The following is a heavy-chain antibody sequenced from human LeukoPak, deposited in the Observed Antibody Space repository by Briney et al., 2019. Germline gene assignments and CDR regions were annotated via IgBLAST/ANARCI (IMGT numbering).Heavy chain of an antibody. CDR3: ARGPNKSDGGNSGSAWFDP. CDR1: GYTFTTYD. J-gene: IGHJ5*02. D-gene: IGHD4-23*01. CDR2: MNPNSGNT. Sequence: ASVKVSCKASGYTFTTYDINWVRQATGQGLEWMGWMNPNSGNTGYAQKFQGRVTMTRNTSISTACMELSSLRSEDTAVYYCARGPNKSDGGNSGSAWFDPWGQGTLVTVSS. V-gene: IGHV1-8*01.